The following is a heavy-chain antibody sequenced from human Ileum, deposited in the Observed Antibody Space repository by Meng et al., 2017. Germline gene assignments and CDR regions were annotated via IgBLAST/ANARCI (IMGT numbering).Heavy chain of an antibody. J-gene: IGHJ4*02. CDR2: MNLGRSP. CDR1: GHSISSSHW. CDR3: AHIFDS. Sequence: QSQRQESVPGLVEPSASLSLSCAVSGHSISSSHWWSWVRRPPAKRLEWIAEMNLGRSPIYNPSLQSRVTMSVDKSNDHLSLQLTSVTAADTAVYYCAHIFDSWGQGTLVTVSS. V-gene: IGHV4-4*02.